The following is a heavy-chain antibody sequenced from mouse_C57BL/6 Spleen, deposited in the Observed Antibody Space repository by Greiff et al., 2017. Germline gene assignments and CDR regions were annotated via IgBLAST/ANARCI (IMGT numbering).Heavy chain of an antibody. CDR2: INPSSGYT. V-gene: IGHV1-7*01. D-gene: IGHD1-1*01. Sequence: QVQLKQSGAELAKPGASVKLSCKASGYTFTSYWMHWVKQRPGQGLEWIGYINPSSGYTKYNQKFKDKATLTADKSSSTAYMQLSSLTYEDSAVYYCARGGLLRYYAMDYWGQGTSVTVSS. J-gene: IGHJ4*01. CDR3: ARGGLLRYYAMDY. CDR1: GYTFTSYW.